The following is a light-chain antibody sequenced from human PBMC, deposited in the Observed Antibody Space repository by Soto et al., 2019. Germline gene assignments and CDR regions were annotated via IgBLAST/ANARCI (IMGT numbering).Light chain of an antibody. V-gene: IGKV1D-16*01. J-gene: IGKJ1*01. CDR2: GAS. CDR3: QHYNSYSEA. Sequence: DIQMTQSPSSVSGSVGDRFTVTCRASQDITRWLAWYQQKPGKAPKLLIYGASTLQSGVPARFSGSGSGTEFTLTISSLQPDDFATYYCQHYNSYSEAFGQGTKVDIK. CDR1: QDITRW.